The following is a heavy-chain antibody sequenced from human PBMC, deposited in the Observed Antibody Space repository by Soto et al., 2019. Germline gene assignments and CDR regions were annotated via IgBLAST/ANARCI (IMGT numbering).Heavy chain of an antibody. CDR2: IYHSGST. Sequence: QLQLQESGSGLVKPSQTLSLTCAVSGGSISSGGYSWSWIRQPPGKGLEWIGYIYHSGSTYYNPSLEGRVTISVHRAKSQFSMPRSSVTGADTSVYYGDKENNALAGGCFAYWGQGPLVTVPS. V-gene: IGHV4-30-2*01. D-gene: IGHD3-3*02. J-gene: IGHJ4*02. CDR1: GGSISSGGYS. CDR3: DKENNALAGGCFAY.